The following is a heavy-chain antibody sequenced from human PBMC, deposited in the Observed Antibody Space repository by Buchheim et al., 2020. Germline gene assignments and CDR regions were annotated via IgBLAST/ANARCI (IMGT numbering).Heavy chain of an antibody. D-gene: IGHD6-19*01. V-gene: IGHV5-10-1*03. CDR3: ARHISAGYSSGCYAGYYYYGMDV. CDR1: GYSFTSYW. CDR2: IDPSDSYT. Sequence: EVQLVQSGAEVKKLGESLRISCKGSGYSFTSYWISWVRQMPGKGLEWMGRIDPSDSYTNYSPSFQGHVTISADKSISTAYLQWSSLKASDTAMYYCARHISAGYSSGCYAGYYYYGMDVWGQGTT. J-gene: IGHJ6*02.